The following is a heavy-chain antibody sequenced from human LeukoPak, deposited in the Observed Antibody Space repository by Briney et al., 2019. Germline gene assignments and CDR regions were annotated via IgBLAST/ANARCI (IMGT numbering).Heavy chain of an antibody. CDR2: IYWDDDK. CDR3: AHRRTYYYGSGSYYNPYYFDY. CDR1: GFSLSTSGVG. D-gene: IGHD3-10*01. V-gene: IGHV2-5*02. J-gene: IGHJ4*02. Sequence: SGPTLVKPTQTPTLTCTFSGFSLSTSGVGVGWIRQPPGKALEWLALIYWDDDKRYSPSLKSRLTITKDTSENQVVLTMTNMDPVDTATYYCAHRRTYYYGSGSYYNPYYFDYWGQGTLVTVSS.